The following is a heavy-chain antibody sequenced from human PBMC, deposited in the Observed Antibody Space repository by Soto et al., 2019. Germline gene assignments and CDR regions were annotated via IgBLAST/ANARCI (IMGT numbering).Heavy chain of an antibody. Sequence: ASVKVSCKASGYTFTSYYMHWVRQAPGQGLEWMGIINPSGGSTSYAQKFQGRVTMTRDTSTSTVYMELSSLRSEDTAVYYCARDRNSGSGFRSVSAFDIWGQGTMVTVSS. V-gene: IGHV1-46*01. CDR2: INPSGGST. CDR1: GYTFTSYY. D-gene: IGHD3-10*01. J-gene: IGHJ3*02. CDR3: ARDRNSGSGFRSVSAFDI.